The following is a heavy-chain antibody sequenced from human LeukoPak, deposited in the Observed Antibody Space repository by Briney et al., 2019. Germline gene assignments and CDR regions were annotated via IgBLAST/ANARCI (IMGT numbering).Heavy chain of an antibody. J-gene: IGHJ5*02. CDR1: GYTFTGYY. CDR3: ASTATITIFGVARIDWFDP. D-gene: IGHD3-3*01. Sequence: ASVKVSCKASGYTFTGYYMHWVRQAPRQGLEWMGWINPNSGGTNYAQKFQGRVTMTRDTSISTAYMELSRLRSDDTAVYYCASTATITIFGVARIDWFDPWGQGTLVTVSS. CDR2: INPNSGGT. V-gene: IGHV1-2*02.